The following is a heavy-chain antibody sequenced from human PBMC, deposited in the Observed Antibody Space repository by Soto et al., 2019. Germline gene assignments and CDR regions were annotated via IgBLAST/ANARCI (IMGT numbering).Heavy chain of an antibody. CDR3: ARDNDRLQLGGNYYYILDV. CDR2: IIPLFRTP. Sequence: QVQLVQSGAEMKEPGSSVKVSCKTSGGTFSSSAISWLRQAPGQGLEWMGGIIPLFRTPDYAQKFQGRVTCASDXXTRTAYMELSSLRSEDTAVYYCARDNDRLQLGGNYYYILDVWGQGTTITVSS. CDR1: GGTFSSSA. J-gene: IGHJ6*02. V-gene: IGHV1-69*05. D-gene: IGHD4-4*01.